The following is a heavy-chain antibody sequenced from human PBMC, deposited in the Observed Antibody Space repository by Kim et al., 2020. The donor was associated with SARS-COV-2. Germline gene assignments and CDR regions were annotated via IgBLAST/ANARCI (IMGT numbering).Heavy chain of an antibody. V-gene: IGHV5-51*01. Sequence: RYSPSFQGQVTISADKSISTAYLQWSSLKASDTAVYYCARSGIAAADYDYWGQGTLVTVSS. D-gene: IGHD6-13*01. J-gene: IGHJ4*02. CDR3: ARSGIAAADYDY.